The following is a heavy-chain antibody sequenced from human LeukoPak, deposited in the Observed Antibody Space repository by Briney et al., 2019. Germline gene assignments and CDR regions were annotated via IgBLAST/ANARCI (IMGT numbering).Heavy chain of an antibody. J-gene: IGHJ3*02. CDR3: ARGSGSCYSGAFNI. D-gene: IGHD2-15*01. CDR1: GVSISSSSYY. V-gene: IGHV4-61*01. CDR2: IYYSGST. Sequence: KPSETLSLTCTVSGVSISSSSYYWRWLRQPPGKALEWSEYIYYSGSTNYHPSLKSRVTISVDTSKNQFSLKLSSGAAADTAVYYCARGSGSCYSGAFNIWGQGTMVTVSS.